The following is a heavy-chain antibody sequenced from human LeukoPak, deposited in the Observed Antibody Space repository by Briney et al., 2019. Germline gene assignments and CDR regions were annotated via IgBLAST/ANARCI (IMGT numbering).Heavy chain of an antibody. CDR1: GYTFISYG. D-gene: IGHD2-21*02. Sequence: GASVKVSCKASGYTFISYGINWVRQAPGQGLEWMGWISVINNGNARYAQKFQGRLTMTTDTSTTTAYMELRSLRSDDTAVYYCSREFPFCGADCFSGVFDIWGQGTMVTVS. CDR3: SREFPFCGADCFSGVFDI. CDR2: ISVINNGNA. V-gene: IGHV1-18*01. J-gene: IGHJ3*02.